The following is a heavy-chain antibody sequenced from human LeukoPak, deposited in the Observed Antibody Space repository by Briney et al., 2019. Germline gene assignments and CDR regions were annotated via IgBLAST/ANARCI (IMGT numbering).Heavy chain of an antibody. Sequence: SQTLSLTCAISGEFVSRNSVGWNWIRPSPSRGLEWLGRAYYRSQWYNDYAVPVKSRITISPDTSKNHFSLHLNSVTPEDSAVYYCARDLGLNKGLQIWGQGTMVTVSS. CDR1: GEFVSRNSVG. J-gene: IGHJ3*02. D-gene: IGHD5-18*01. V-gene: IGHV6-1*01. CDR3: ARDLGLNKGLQI. CDR2: AYYRSQWYN.